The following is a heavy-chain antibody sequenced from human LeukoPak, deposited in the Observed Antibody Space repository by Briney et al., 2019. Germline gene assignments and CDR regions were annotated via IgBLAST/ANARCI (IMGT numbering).Heavy chain of an antibody. V-gene: IGHV4-39*01. CDR3: ARHPLPFYYGSGSYYPVPYYFDY. Sequence: PGGSLRLSCAASGFTFSSYSMNWVRQAPGKGLEWIGSIYYSGSTYYNPSLKSRVTISVDTSKNQFSLKLSSVTAADTAVYYCARHPLPFYYGSGSYYPVPYYFDYWGQGTLVTVSS. J-gene: IGHJ4*02. CDR2: IYYSGST. D-gene: IGHD3-10*01. CDR1: GFTFSSYSMN.